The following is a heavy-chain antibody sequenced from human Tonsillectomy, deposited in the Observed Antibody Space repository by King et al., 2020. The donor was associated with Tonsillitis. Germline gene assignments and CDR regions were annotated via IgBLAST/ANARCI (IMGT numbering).Heavy chain of an antibody. J-gene: IGHJ6*03. V-gene: IGHV5-10-1*03. CDR3: ARAFRGRGDYYMDV. CDR2: INPSDSYT. Sequence: VQLVESGAEVKKPGESLRISCKGSGYSFTSYWISWVRQMPGKGLEWMGTINPSDSYTNYSPSFQGHVTISADKAISTAYLQWSSLKASDTAMYYCARAFRGRGDYYMDVWGKGTTVTVSS. CDR1: GYSFTSYW. D-gene: IGHD3-10*01.